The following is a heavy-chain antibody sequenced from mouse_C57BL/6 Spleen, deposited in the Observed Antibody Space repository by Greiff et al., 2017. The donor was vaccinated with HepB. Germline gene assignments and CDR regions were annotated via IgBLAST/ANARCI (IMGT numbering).Heavy chain of an antibody. CDR3: ARYDYEGDYYYAMDY. V-gene: IGHV2-2*01. D-gene: IGHD2-4*01. CDR1: GFSLTSYG. Sequence: QVQLKQSGPGLVQPSQSLSITCTVSGFSLTSYGVHWVRQSPGKGLEWLGVIWSGGSTDYNAAFISRLSISKDNSKSQVFFKMNSLQADDTAIYYCARYDYEGDYYYAMDYWGQGTSVTVSS. J-gene: IGHJ4*01. CDR2: IWSGGST.